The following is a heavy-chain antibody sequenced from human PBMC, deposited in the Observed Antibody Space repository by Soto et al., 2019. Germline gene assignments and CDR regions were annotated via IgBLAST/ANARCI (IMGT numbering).Heavy chain of an antibody. CDR3: AKHSGYDPYDGMDV. CDR2: TTGSGGTA. J-gene: IGHJ6*02. Sequence: EVQLLESGGGLVQPGGSLRLSCAASILSFDIYAMRWVRQAPGKGLEWVSATTGSGGTAYYAGSVKGRFTISRDNSKNTLYLQMDSLRAEETDVYYCAKHSGYDPYDGMDVWGQVTTVPVS. CDR1: ILSFDIYA. D-gene: IGHD5-12*01. V-gene: IGHV3-23*01.